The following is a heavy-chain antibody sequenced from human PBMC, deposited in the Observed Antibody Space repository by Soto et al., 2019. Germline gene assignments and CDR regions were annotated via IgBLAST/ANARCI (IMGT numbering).Heavy chain of an antibody. J-gene: IGHJ6*02. Sequence: GGSLRLSCVASGFTFSSYWLSWVRQAPGKGLEWVANIKQDGSEKYYMDSVKGRFTISRDNTKKTLYLQMNSLRAEDTAVYYCAGDSSSWYTNYYGMDVWGQGTTVTVSS. CDR2: IKQDGSEK. D-gene: IGHD6-13*01. CDR3: AGDSSSWYTNYYGMDV. V-gene: IGHV3-7*05. CDR1: GFTFSSYW.